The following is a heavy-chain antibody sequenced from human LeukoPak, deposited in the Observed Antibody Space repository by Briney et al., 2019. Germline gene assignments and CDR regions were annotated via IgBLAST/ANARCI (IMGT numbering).Heavy chain of an antibody. CDR1: GFTFRSYG. D-gene: IGHD3-10*02. CDR3: AELGITMIGGV. Sequence: GGSLRLSCAASGFTFRSYGMHWVRQVPGKGLEWVAVISYDVSTKYYADSVKGRFTISRDNSKNTLYLQMKSLRAEDTAVYYCAELGITMIGGVWGKGTTVSVSS. J-gene: IGHJ6*04. CDR2: ISYDVSTK. V-gene: IGHV3-30*18.